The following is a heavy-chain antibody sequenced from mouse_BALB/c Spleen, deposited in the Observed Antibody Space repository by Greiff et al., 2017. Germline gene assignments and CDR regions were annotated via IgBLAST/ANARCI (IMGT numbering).Heavy chain of an antibody. CDR2: ISYSGST. J-gene: IGHJ3*01. CDR3: ARYGSSYGGFAY. V-gene: IGHV3-8*02. CDR1: GDSITSGY. Sequence: EVKLLESGPSLVKPSQTLSLTCSVTGDSITSGYWNWIRKFPGNKLEYMGYISYSGSTYYNPSLKSRISITRDTSKNQYYLQLNSVTTEDTATYYCARYGSSYGGFAYWGQGTLVTVSA. D-gene: IGHD1-1*01.